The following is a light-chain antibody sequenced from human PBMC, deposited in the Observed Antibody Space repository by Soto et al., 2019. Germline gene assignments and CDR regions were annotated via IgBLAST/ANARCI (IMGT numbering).Light chain of an antibody. J-gene: IGKJ1*01. CDR2: GAS. CDR1: QSVRSY. V-gene: IGKV3-15*01. Sequence: EIVLTQSPATLSLSPGGRATLSCRASQSVRSYLAWYQQKPGQAPRLLIYGASTRATGIPARFSGSGSGTEFTLTISSLQSVDFAVYSCQQYNNWPWTFGQGTKVDI. CDR3: QQYNNWPWT.